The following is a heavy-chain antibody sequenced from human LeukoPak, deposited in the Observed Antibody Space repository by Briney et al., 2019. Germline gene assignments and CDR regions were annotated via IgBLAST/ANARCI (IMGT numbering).Heavy chain of an antibody. CDR3: VKGGVATIFDY. CDR2: INQDGTET. D-gene: IGHD5-12*01. V-gene: IGHV3-7*03. CDR1: GFTFSDHW. J-gene: IGHJ4*02. Sequence: GGSLRLSCAASGFTFSDHWMSWVRQAPGKGLEWVANINQDGTETYNADSVRGRLTISRDNSKNTVYLQMNSLRAEDTALYYCVKGGVATIFDYWGQGTLVTVSS.